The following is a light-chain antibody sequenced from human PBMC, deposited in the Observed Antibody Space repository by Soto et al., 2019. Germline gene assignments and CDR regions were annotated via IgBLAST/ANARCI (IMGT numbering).Light chain of an antibody. Sequence: EVVLTQSPATLSLSPGERATLSCRASQSVSSYLAWYQQKPGQTPRLLIYDASNRATGIPARFSGSGSGTDFTLTISSLGPEDFAFYFCQQRGNWPPTFGPGTKVDI. CDR3: QQRGNWPPT. CDR2: DAS. V-gene: IGKV3-11*01. CDR1: QSVSSY. J-gene: IGKJ3*01.